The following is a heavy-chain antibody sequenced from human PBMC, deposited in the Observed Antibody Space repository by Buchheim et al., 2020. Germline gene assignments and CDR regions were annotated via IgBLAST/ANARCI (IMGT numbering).Heavy chain of an antibody. J-gene: IGHJ2*01. CDR1: GYTFTYYY. CDR3: ARDLLDSAGKYFDL. D-gene: IGHD3-10*01. V-gene: IGHV1-2*02. CDR2: VNPNSGET. Sequence: QVQLMQSGAEVKKPGASVKVSCKASGYTFTYYYMHWMRQAPGQGLEWIGCVNPNSGETKYAQKFQGRVTMTMSPSITSGYMEVTRLRSDDTAIYYCARDLLDSAGKYFDLWGRGTL.